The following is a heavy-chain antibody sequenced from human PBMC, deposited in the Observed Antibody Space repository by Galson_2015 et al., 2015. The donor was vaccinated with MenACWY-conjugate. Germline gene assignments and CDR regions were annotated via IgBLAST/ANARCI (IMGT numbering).Heavy chain of an antibody. CDR3: AKGFYRGPVGNAFDI. V-gene: IGHV3-23*01. CDR2: ISDSGDTT. D-gene: IGHD6-13*01. Sequence: SLRLSCAASGFTFSNDAMSWVRQAPGEGLEWGSTISDSGDTTYFADSVRGRFTVSRDNSKNTLYLQINSLRAEDTAVFYCAKGFYRGPVGNAFDIWGQGTMVTVSS. CDR1: GFTFSNDA. J-gene: IGHJ3*02.